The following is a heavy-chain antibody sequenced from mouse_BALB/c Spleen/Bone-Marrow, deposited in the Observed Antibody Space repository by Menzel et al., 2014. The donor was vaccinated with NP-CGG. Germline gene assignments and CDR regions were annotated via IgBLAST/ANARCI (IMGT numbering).Heavy chain of an antibody. Sequence: QVQLKHSGPGLVAPSQSLSITCTVSGFSLISFDVHWIRQPPGKGLEWLGVIWAGGTTNYNSALMSRLNINKDNSKSQVFLKMNSLQPDDTAMYYCARDGYGSGYAWFAYWGQGTLVTVSA. V-gene: IGHV2-9*02. D-gene: IGHD1-1*01. CDR2: IWAGGTT. CDR3: ARDGYGSGYAWFAY. J-gene: IGHJ3*01. CDR1: GFSLISFD.